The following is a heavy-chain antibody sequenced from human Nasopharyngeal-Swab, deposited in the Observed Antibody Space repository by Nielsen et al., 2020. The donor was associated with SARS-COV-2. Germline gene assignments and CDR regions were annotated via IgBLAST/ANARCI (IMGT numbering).Heavy chain of an antibody. CDR3: ARGPYSGYDYGGYSSSWYVGYFDY. V-gene: IGHV3-48*04. D-gene: IGHD6-13*01. Sequence: GESLKISCAASGFTFSSYSMNWVRQAPGKGLEWVSYISSSSSTIYYADSVKGRFTISRDNAKNSLYLQMNSLRAEDTAVYYCARGPYSGYDYGGYSSSWYVGYFDYWGQGTLVTVSS. CDR2: ISSSSSTI. J-gene: IGHJ4*02. CDR1: GFTFSSYS.